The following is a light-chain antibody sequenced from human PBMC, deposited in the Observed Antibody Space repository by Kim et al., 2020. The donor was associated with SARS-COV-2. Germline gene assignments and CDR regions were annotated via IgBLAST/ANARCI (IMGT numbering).Light chain of an antibody. J-gene: IGLJ3*02. V-gene: IGLV2-14*03. CDR1: ISDVGGYDY. CDR2: DVG. CDR3: SSYTSVNTWV. Sequence: GQSITISCTGSISDVGGYDYVSWYQQHPGRAPRLMIYDVGNRPSGVSRRFSGSKSGNTASLTISGLRTEDEADYYCSSYTSVNTWVFGGGTQLTVL.